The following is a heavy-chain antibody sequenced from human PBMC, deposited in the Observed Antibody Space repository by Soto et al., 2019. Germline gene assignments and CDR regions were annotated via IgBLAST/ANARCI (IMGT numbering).Heavy chain of an antibody. Sequence: GGSLRLSCAASGFTFSSYWMSWVRQAPGKGLEWVANIKQDGSEKYYVDSVKGRFTISRDNAKNSLYLQMNSLRAEDTAVYYCARGDCSSTSCVLDAFDIWGQGTMVTVS. CDR2: IKQDGSEK. D-gene: IGHD2-2*01. J-gene: IGHJ3*02. CDR1: GFTFSSYW. CDR3: ARGDCSSTSCVLDAFDI. V-gene: IGHV3-7*01.